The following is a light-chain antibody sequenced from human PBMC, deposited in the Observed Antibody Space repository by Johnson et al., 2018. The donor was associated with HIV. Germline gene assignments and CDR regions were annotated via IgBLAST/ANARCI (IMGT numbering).Light chain of an antibody. J-gene: IGLJ1*01. CDR1: SSNIGNNY. V-gene: IGLV1-51*01. CDR3: RTWDDSLNFV. CDR2: DNN. Sequence: HSVLTQPPSVSAAPGQKVTISCSGSSSNIGNNYVSWYQQLPGTAPKLLIYDNNKRPSGIPDRFSGSKSGTSATLGITGLQTGDEADYYCRTWDDSLNFVFGTGTKVTVL.